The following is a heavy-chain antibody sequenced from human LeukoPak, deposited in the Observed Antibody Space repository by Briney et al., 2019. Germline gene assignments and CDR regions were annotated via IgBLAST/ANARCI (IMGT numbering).Heavy chain of an antibody. CDR1: GGSISSYY. V-gene: IGHV4-4*09. D-gene: IGHD6-13*01. CDR3: ARRTPIGYSLDY. CDR2: IYTSGST. Sequence: SETLSLTCTVSGGSISSYYWSWVRQPPGKGLEWIGYIYTSGSTNYNSSLKSRVTISVDTLKIQFPLNLSSVTAADTAVYYCARRTPIGYSLDYWGQGTLVTVSS. J-gene: IGHJ4*02.